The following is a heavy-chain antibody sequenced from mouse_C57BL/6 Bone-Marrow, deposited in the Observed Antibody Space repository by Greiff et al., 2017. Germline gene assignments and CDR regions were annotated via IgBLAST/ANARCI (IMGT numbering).Heavy chain of an antibody. CDR3: ARRGSYYSPWFAY. CDR1: GYSFTGYF. J-gene: IGHJ3*01. V-gene: IGHV1-20*01. Sequence: EVQLVESGPELVKPGDSVKISCKASGYSFTGYFMNWVMQSHGKSLEWIGRITPYNGDTFYNQKFKGKATLTVDKSSSTAHMELRSLTSEDSAVYYCARRGSYYSPWFAYWGQGTLVTVSA. CDR2: ITPYNGDT. D-gene: IGHD2-12*01.